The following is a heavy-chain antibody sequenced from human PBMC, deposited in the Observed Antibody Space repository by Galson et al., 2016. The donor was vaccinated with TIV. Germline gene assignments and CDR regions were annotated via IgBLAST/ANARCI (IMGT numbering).Heavy chain of an antibody. V-gene: IGHV4-34*01. CDR1: GGSFSGYY. Sequence: TLSLTCGVYGGSFSGYYWTWICQPPGKGLEWIGEVNHSGSTNYNPSLKSRVTISVDTSKRQFSLKLRSVTAADTAVYYCARRQQWLGGSFDAWGQGTMVAVSS. CDR2: VNHSGST. J-gene: IGHJ3*01. D-gene: IGHD6-19*01. CDR3: ARRQQWLGGSFDA.